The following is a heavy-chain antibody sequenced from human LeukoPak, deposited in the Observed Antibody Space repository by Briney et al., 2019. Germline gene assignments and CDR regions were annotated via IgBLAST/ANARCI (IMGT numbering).Heavy chain of an antibody. CDR3: AREDVGYCSGGSCYSFPYYYYGMDV. D-gene: IGHD2-15*01. CDR2: IIPILGIA. Sequence: EASVKVSCKASGGTFSSYAISWVRQAPEQGLEWMGRIIPILGIANYAQKFQGRVTITADKSTSTAYMELSSLRSEDTAMYYCAREDVGYCSGGSCYSFPYYYYGMDVWGQGTTVTVSS. J-gene: IGHJ6*02. V-gene: IGHV1-69*04. CDR1: GGTFSSYA.